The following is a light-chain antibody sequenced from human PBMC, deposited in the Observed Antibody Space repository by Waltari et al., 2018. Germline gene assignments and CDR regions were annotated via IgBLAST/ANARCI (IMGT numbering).Light chain of an antibody. CDR3: SSYTSSSTYVV. V-gene: IGLV2-14*01. Sequence: ALTQPASVSGSPGQSITISCTGTSSDVGGYNYVSWYQQHPGKAPKLMIYEVSNRPSGVSNRFSGSTSGNPASLTIPGLQAEDEADYYCSSYTSSSTYVVFGGGTKLTVL. J-gene: IGLJ2*01. CDR2: EVS. CDR1: SSDVGGYNY.